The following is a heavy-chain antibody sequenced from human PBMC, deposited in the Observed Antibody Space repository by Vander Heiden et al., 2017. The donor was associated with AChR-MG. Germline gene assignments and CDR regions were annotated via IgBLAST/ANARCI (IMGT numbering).Heavy chain of an antibody. CDR2: ISWNSGSI. J-gene: IGHJ4*02. V-gene: IGHV3-9*01. CDR1: GFTFDDYA. Sequence: EVQLVESGGGLVQPGRSLRLSCAASGFTFDDYAMHWVRQAPGKGLEWVSGISWNSGSIGYADSVKGRFTISRDNAKNSLYLQMNSLRAEDTALYYCAKAVDNSYGFAFDYWGQGTLVTVSS. D-gene: IGHD5-18*01. CDR3: AKAVDNSYGFAFDY.